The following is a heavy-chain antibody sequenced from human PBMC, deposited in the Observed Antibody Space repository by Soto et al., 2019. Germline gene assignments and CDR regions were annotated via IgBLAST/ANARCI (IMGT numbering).Heavy chain of an antibody. CDR3: AKGVVPAAMHYYYGMDV. V-gene: IGHV3-30*18. CDR1: GFTFSSDG. D-gene: IGHD2-2*01. CDR2: ISYDGSNR. J-gene: IGHJ6*02. Sequence: QVQLVESGGGVVQPGRSLRLSCAASGFTFSSDGMHWVRQAPGKGLEWVAVISYDGSNRYYADSVKGRFTISRDNSKNTLYLQMNSLRAEDTAVYYCAKGVVPAAMHYYYGMDVWGQGTTVTVSS.